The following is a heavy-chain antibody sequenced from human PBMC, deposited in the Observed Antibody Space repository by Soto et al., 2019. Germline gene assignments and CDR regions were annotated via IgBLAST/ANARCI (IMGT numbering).Heavy chain of an antibody. CDR2: IYYSGST. D-gene: IGHD3-3*02. CDR3: ASPKIAFYNWFDP. J-gene: IGHJ5*02. CDR1: GGSISSSSYY. V-gene: IGHV4-39*01. Sequence: QLQLQESGPGLVRPSETLFLTCTVSGGSISSSSYYWGWIRQPPGKGLEWIGSIYYSGSTYYNPSLKSRVTISVDTSKNQFSLKLSSVTAADTAVYYCASPKIAFYNWFDPWGQGTLVTVSS.